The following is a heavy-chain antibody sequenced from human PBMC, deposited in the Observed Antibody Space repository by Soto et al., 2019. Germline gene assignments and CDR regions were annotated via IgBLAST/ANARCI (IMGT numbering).Heavy chain of an antibody. V-gene: IGHV1-69*01. J-gene: IGHJ6*02. Sequence: QVQLVQSGAEVKKPGSSVKVSCKASGGTFSSYAISWVRQAPGQGLEWMGGIIPIFGTANYAQKFQGRVTITADESTSTAYMELSSLRSEDTAVYYCARDQFGRDTAMVRLVGKDYYYGMDVWGQGTTVTVSS. CDR3: ARDQFGRDTAMVRLVGKDYYYGMDV. CDR2: IIPIFGTA. D-gene: IGHD5-18*01. CDR1: GGTFSSYA.